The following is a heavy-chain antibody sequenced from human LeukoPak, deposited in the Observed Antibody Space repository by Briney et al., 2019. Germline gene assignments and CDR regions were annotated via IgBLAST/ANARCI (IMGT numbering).Heavy chain of an antibody. CDR3: AKDLGLGNWFDP. V-gene: IGHV3-33*06. J-gene: IGHJ5*02. D-gene: IGHD3-10*01. CDR2: IWYDGSNK. CDR1: GFTFSSYG. Sequence: GGSLRLSCAASGFTFSSYGMHWVRQAPGKGLEWVAVIWYDGSNKYYADSVKSRFTITRDNSKNTLYLQMNSLRAEDTAVYYCAKDLGLGNWFDPWGQGTLVTVSS.